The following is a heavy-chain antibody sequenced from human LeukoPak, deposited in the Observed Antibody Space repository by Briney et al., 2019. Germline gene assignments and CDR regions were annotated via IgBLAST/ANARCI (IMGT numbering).Heavy chain of an antibody. V-gene: IGHV3-23*01. CDR2: TSGSGAST. CDR1: GFTFSSCA. CDR3: AKGLGRRSSSWDMLNH. J-gene: IGHJ5*02. D-gene: IGHD6-13*01. Sequence: PGGSLRLSCSASGFTFSSCAMTWVRQAPGKGLEWVSATSGSGASTYYADSVRGRFTISRDNSKNTLYLQMNSLRVEDTAVFYCAKGLGRRSSSWDMLNHWGQGTLVTVSS.